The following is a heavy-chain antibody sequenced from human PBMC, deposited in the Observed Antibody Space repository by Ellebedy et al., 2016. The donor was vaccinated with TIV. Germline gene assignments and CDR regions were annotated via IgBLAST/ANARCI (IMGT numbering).Heavy chain of an antibody. J-gene: IGHJ4*02. V-gene: IGHV3-23*01. CDR3: AKGSTIFGPFDN. CDR1: GFTFSNYA. Sequence: GESLKISXAASGFTFSNYAMSWVRQAPGKGPEWVSSVSAGGASTYYADSVKGRFSISRDNSNNTLYLQMNSLRAEDTALYYCAKGSTIFGPFDNWGQGALVTVSS. D-gene: IGHD3-3*01. CDR2: VSAGGAST.